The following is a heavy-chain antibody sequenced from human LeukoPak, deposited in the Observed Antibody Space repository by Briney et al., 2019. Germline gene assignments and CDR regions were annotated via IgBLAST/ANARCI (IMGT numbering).Heavy chain of an antibody. CDR1: GGPISSYY. J-gene: IGHJ4*02. Sequence: PSETLSLTCTVSGGPISSYYWSWIRQPPGKGLEWIGYIYYSGSTNYNPSLKSRVTISVDTSKNQFSLKLSSVTAADTAVYYCARGFSSDSDFDYWGQGTLVTVSS. CDR3: ARGFSSDSDFDY. V-gene: IGHV4-59*01. CDR2: IYYSGST. D-gene: IGHD2-21*02.